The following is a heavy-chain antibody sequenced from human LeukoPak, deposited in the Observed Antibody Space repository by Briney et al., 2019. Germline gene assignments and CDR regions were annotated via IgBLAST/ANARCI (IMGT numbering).Heavy chain of an antibody. V-gene: IGHV3-9*01. CDR2: ISWNSGSI. J-gene: IGHJ4*02. CDR3: AKASLPAGYSSSWYAGGVDY. CDR1: GFTFDDYA. Sequence: GRSLSLSCAASGFTFDDYAMHWVRQAPGKGLEWVSGISWNSGSIGYADSVKGRFTISRDNAKNSLYLQMNSLRAEDTALYYCAKASLPAGYSSSWYAGGVDYWGQGTLVTVSS. D-gene: IGHD6-13*01.